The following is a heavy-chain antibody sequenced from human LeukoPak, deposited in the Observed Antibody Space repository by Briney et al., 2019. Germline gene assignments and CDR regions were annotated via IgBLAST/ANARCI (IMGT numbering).Heavy chain of an antibody. CDR2: INPNSGGT. D-gene: IGHD3-22*01. CDR3: ARGPYDSSGYYLGFDY. V-gene: IGHV1-2*02. Sequence: GASVKVSCKASGYTFTGYYMHWVRQAPGQGLEWMGWINPNSGGTNYAQKFQGRVTMNRDTSISTAYMELSRLRSDDTAVYYCARGPYDSSGYYLGFDYWGQGTLVTVSS. J-gene: IGHJ4*02. CDR1: GYTFTGYY.